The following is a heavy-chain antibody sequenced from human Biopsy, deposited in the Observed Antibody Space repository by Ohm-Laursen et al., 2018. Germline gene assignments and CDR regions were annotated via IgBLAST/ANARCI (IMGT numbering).Heavy chain of an antibody. Sequence: GSLRLSCAVAGFSVSSYDMNWVRQAPGKGLEWISYISETSSHIYDADSVRGRFTVARDIAKNSLYLQLNSLGVEDTAVYYCARDSSRRAREGGMDVWGQGTTVTVSS. CDR3: ARDSSRRAREGGMDV. CDR1: GFSVSSYD. D-gene: IGHD6-6*01. J-gene: IGHJ6*02. V-gene: IGHV3-21*01. CDR2: ISETSSHI.